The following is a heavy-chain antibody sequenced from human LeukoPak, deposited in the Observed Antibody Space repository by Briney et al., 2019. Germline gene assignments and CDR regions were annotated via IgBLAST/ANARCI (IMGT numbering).Heavy chain of an antibody. D-gene: IGHD4-17*01. CDR2: ISTSSSYI. V-gene: IGHV3-21*01. J-gene: IGHJ3*02. CDR3: ARDDDYDDHNSFDM. Sequence: GGSLRLSCAASGFTFNSYSMNWVRQAPGKGLEWVSSISTSSSYIYYADSVKGRFTISRDNAKNSLYLQMNSLRAEDTAVYYCARDDDYDDHNSFDMWGQGTMVTVSS. CDR1: GFTFNSYS.